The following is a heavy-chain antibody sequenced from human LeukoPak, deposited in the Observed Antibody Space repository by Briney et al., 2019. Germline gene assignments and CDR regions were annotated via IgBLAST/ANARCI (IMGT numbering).Heavy chain of an antibody. CDR3: ARGAYGDYDLFDAFDI. D-gene: IGHD4-17*01. CDR1: GFTFSSYG. Sequence: PGGSLRLSCAASGFTFSSYGMHWVRKAPGKGLEWVAVIWYDGSNKYYADSVKGRFTISRDNSKNTLYLQMNSLRAEDTAVYYCARGAYGDYDLFDAFDIWGQGTMVTVSS. CDR2: IWYDGSNK. V-gene: IGHV3-33*01. J-gene: IGHJ3*02.